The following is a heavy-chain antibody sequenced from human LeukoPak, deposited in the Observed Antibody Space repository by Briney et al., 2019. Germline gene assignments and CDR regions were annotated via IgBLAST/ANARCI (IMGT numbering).Heavy chain of an antibody. D-gene: IGHD2-2*01. CDR1: GGSISSYY. Sequence: KPSETLSLTCTVSGGSISSYYWSWIRQPPGKGLEWIGRIYTSGSTNYNPSLKSRVTISVDTSKNQFSLKLSSVTAADTAVYYCARVVRSSTSLTIFGVGYYYMDVWGKGTTVTVSS. CDR2: IYTSGST. CDR3: ARVVRSSTSLTIFGVGYYYMDV. V-gene: IGHV4-4*08. J-gene: IGHJ6*03.